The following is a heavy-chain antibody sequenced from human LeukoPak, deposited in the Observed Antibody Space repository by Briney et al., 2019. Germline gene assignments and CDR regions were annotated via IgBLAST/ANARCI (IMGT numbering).Heavy chain of an antibody. J-gene: IGHJ4*02. V-gene: IGHV3-48*03. Sequence: PGGSLRLSCAASGFTFSSYEMNWVRQAPGKGLEWVSYIRNSGNTIYYADSVKGRFTISRDNAKNSLYLQINSLRPEDTALYYCAKGGYDLDYYFDYWGQGTLVTVSS. CDR3: AKGGYDLDYYFDY. D-gene: IGHD2-2*01. CDR2: IRNSGNTI. CDR1: GFTFSSYE.